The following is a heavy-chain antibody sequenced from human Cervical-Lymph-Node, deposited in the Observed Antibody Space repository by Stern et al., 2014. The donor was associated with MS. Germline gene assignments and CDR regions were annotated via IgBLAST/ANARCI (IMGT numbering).Heavy chain of an antibody. V-gene: IGHV1-46*02. CDR1: EYTHNNYL. J-gene: IGHJ6*02. CDR2: INPSGAT. Sequence: QVQLVPSGSEVKKPGASVKVSCKASEYTHNNYLIHWVRQAPGQRPDWMGVINPSGATNYAQKVQDRVTMTTDASTSTFYMELSRLRSEDTAVYYCALRYCSGGRCYSVPDVWGQGTTVIVSS. D-gene: IGHD2-15*01. CDR3: ALRYCSGGRCYSVPDV.